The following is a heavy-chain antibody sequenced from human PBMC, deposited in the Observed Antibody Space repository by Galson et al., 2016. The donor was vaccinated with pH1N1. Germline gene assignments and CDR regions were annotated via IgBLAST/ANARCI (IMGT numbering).Heavy chain of an antibody. CDR3: ARGLLRDYGMDV. V-gene: IGHV3-66*01. CDR2: IFSGGRT. Sequence: SLRLSCAASGFTVSDKYMTWVRQAPGKGPEWVSVIFSGGRTFYADSVKGRFTISRDNSKNTLYLQMNSLRAEDTAVYYCARGLLRDYGMDVWGQGTTVTVSS. J-gene: IGHJ6*02. CDR1: GFTVSDKY.